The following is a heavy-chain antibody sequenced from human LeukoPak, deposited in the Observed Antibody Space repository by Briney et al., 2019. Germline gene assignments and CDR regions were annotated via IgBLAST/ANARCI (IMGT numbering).Heavy chain of an antibody. V-gene: IGHV4-34*01. J-gene: IGHJ4*02. Sequence: KPSETLSLTCAVYGGSFSGYYWSWIRQPPGKGLEWIGEINHSGSTNYNPSLKSRVTISVVTSKNQFSLKLSSVTAADTAVYYCASSVSGAFDYWGQGTLVTVSS. CDR1: GGSFSGYY. CDR2: INHSGST. D-gene: IGHD3-10*01. CDR3: ASSVSGAFDY.